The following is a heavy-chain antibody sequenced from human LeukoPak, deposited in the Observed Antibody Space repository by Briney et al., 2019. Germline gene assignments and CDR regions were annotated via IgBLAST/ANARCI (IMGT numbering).Heavy chain of an antibody. CDR3: ARGRRGSPAVNFDY. D-gene: IGHD2-2*01. CDR2: ISYDGSNK. J-gene: IGHJ4*02. V-gene: IGHV3-30-3*01. CDR1: GFTFSSYA. Sequence: GRSLRPSCAASGFTFSSYAMHWVRQAPGKGLEWVAVISYDGSNKYYANSVKGRFTISRDNSKNTLYLQMNSLRAEDTAVYYCARGRRGSPAVNFDYWGQGTLVTVSS.